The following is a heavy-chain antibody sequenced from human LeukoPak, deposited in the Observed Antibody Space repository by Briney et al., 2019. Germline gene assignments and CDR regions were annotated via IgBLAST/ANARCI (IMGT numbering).Heavy chain of an antibody. Sequence: ASVKVSCKASGYTFTSYDINWARQATGQGLEWMGWMNPNSGNTGYAQKFQGRVTITRNTSISTAYMELSSLRSEDTAVYYCARGDVVVPAAHRNYYYYYYMDVWGKGTTVTVSS. CDR1: GYTFTSYD. J-gene: IGHJ6*03. CDR2: MNPNSGNT. V-gene: IGHV1-8*03. D-gene: IGHD2-2*01. CDR3: ARGDVVVPAAHRNYYYYYYMDV.